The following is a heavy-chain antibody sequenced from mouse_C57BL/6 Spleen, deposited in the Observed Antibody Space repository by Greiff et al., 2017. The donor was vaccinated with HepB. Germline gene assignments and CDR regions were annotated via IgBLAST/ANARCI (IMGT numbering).Heavy chain of an antibody. D-gene: IGHD1-1*01. CDR1: GFNIKDDY. CDR2: IDPENGDT. CDR3: TPITTVVPYWYFDV. V-gene: IGHV14-4*01. Sequence: EVQLQQSGAELVRPGASVKLSCTASGFNIKDDYMHWVKQRPEQGLEWIGWIDPENGDTEYASKFQGKATITADTSSNTAYLQLSSLTSEDTAVYYCTPITTVVPYWYFDVWGTGTTVTVSS. J-gene: IGHJ1*03.